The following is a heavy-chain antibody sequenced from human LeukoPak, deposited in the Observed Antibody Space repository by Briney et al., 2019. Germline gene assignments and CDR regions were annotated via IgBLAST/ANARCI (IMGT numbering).Heavy chain of an antibody. Sequence: GASVKVSCKASGGTFSSYAISWVRQAPGQGLEWMGGIIPIFGTANYAQKFQGRVTITADESTSTAYMELSSLRSEDTAVYYCARVCVAARLCWFDPWGQGTLVTVSS. CDR1: GGTFSSYA. V-gene: IGHV1-69*13. CDR3: ARVCVAARLCWFDP. D-gene: IGHD6-6*01. CDR2: IIPIFGTA. J-gene: IGHJ5*02.